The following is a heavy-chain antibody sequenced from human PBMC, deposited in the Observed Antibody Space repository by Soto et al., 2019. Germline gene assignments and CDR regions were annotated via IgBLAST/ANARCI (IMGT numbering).Heavy chain of an antibody. J-gene: IGHJ4*02. V-gene: IGHV4-59*01. Sequence: QVQLQESGPGLVKPSETLSLTCTVSGGSISYYYWSWIRQPPGKGLEWIGYIYYSGITNYNPSLKSRVTISIDTSKNQFSLRLNSVTAADTAVYYCARASREYYFDYWGQGTLVTVSS. D-gene: IGHD6-6*01. CDR3: ARASREYYFDY. CDR1: GGSISYYY. CDR2: IYYSGIT.